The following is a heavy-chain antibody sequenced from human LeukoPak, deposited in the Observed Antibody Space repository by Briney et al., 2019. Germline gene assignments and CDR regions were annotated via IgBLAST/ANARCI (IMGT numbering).Heavy chain of an antibody. CDR2: INPNSGNT. D-gene: IGHD5-24*01. J-gene: IGHJ4*02. Sequence: ASVKVSCKASGYTFHSYHINWVRQATGQGLEWMGWINPNSGNTGYAQKFQGRVTMTRNTSISTAYMELSSLRSEDTAVYYCAIISHIEMATGPDYWGQGTLVTVSS. CDR3: AIISHIEMATGPDY. CDR1: GYTFHSYH. V-gene: IGHV1-8*01.